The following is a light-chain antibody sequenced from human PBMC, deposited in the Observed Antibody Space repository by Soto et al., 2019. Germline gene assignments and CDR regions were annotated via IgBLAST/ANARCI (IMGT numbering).Light chain of an antibody. Sequence: DIQMTQSPSSLSASVGDRVTITCRAIQGVANYLGWYQQKPGKVPKALIYGVSTLQSGVPSRFSGSGSDTDFTLTISSLQPEDAATYYCQHYRSAQMTFGQGTKVEIK. V-gene: IGKV1-27*01. CDR1: QGVANY. CDR3: QHYRSAQMT. CDR2: GVS. J-gene: IGKJ1*01.